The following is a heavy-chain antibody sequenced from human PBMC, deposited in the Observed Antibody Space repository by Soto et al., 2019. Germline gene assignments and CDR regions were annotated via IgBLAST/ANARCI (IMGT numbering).Heavy chain of an antibody. CDR1: GYSFTNYD. Sequence: GASVKVSCKASGYSFTNYDINWVRQATGEGLECLGWMNPSSGRTGYAQKFQGRVTMTRDNSMSTAYMELTSLTSEDTAMYYCTRTMVRGQPHMDVWGQGTKVTVSS. V-gene: IGHV1-8*01. J-gene: IGHJ6*02. D-gene: IGHD3-10*01. CDR3: TRTMVRGQPHMDV. CDR2: MNPSSGRT.